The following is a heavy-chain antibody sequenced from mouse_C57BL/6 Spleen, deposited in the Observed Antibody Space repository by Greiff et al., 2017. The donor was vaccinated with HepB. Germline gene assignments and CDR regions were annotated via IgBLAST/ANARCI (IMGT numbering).Heavy chain of an antibody. CDR3: TRHGWLLDY. V-gene: IGHV1-15*01. D-gene: IGHD2-3*01. J-gene: IGHJ2*01. Sequence: QVQLQQSGAELVRPGASVTLSCKASGYTFTDYEMHWVKQTPVHGLEWIGAIDPETGGTAYNQKFKGKAILTADKSSSTAYMELRSLTSEDSAVYYCTRHGWLLDYWGQGTTLTVSS. CDR2: IDPETGGT. CDR1: GYTFTDYE.